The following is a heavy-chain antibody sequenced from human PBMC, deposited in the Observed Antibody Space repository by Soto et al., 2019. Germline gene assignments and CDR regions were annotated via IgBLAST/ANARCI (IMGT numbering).Heavy chain of an antibody. V-gene: IGHV5-10-1*01. Sequence: GESLKISCNGSGYNFTSYWIIWVRQMPGKGLEWMGNIDPTDSFTNYSPSFQGHVTISTDKSMSTAYLQWGTLKASDTAMYYYARRGYDFWSGLDVWGQGTTVTVSS. CDR2: IDPTDSFT. CDR3: ARRGYDFWSGLDV. D-gene: IGHD3-3*01. J-gene: IGHJ6*02. CDR1: GYNFTSYW.